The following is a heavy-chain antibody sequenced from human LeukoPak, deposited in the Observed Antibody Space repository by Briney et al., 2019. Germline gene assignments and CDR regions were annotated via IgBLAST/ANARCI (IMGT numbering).Heavy chain of an antibody. V-gene: IGHV3-23*01. CDR1: GXTFSSYA. D-gene: IGHD3-9*01. CDR3: ASLGALRYFDWLLRPDAFDI. Sequence: PGGSLRLSCAASGXTFSSYAMSWVRQAPGKGLEWVSAISGSGGSTYYADSVKGRFTISRDNSKNTLYLQMNSLRAEDTAVYYCASLGALRYFDWLLRPDAFDIWGQGTMVTVSS. J-gene: IGHJ3*02. CDR2: ISGSGGST.